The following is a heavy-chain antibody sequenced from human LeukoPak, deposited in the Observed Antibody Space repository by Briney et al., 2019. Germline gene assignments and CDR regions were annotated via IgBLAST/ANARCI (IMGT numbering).Heavy chain of an antibody. CDR2: INPNSRGT. Sequence: AASVKVSCKASGYTFTDYYMYWVRQAPGQGLEWMGWINPNSRGTDSAQKFQGRFSMPRDTSISTAYMELSRLRSDDTAVYYCARRAREYSHDAFDIWGQGTMVTVSS. D-gene: IGHD5-18*01. V-gene: IGHV1-2*02. CDR3: ARRAREYSHDAFDI. CDR1: GYTFTDYY. J-gene: IGHJ3*02.